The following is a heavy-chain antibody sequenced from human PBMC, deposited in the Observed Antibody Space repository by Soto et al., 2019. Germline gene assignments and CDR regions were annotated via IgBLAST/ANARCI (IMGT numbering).Heavy chain of an antibody. Sequence: GGSLRLSCAASGFTFSSYAMSWVRQAPGKGLEWVSAISGSGGSTYYADSVKGRFTISRDNSKNTLYLQMNSLRAEDTAVYYCAKAWAMAPPYRPWSEQHPGDAFDIWGQGTMVTVSS. V-gene: IGHV3-23*01. CDR2: ISGSGGST. CDR1: GFTFSSYA. D-gene: IGHD3-3*01. CDR3: AKAWAMAPPYRPWSEQHPGDAFDI. J-gene: IGHJ3*02.